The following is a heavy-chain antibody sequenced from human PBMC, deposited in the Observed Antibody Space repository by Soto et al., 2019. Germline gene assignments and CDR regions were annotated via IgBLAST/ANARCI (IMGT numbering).Heavy chain of an antibody. Sequence: SETLSLTCTVSGGSISSTTYYWGWIHQPPGKGLEWIGSMYYSGTTHNNPSLKSRVTISVDASKNQFSLKLTSVTAADTAVYYCARHTRHGDFPDYWGQGALVTVSS. CDR1: GGSISSTTYY. V-gene: IGHV4-39*01. CDR3: ARHTRHGDFPDY. J-gene: IGHJ4*02. CDR2: MYYSGTT. D-gene: IGHD4-17*01.